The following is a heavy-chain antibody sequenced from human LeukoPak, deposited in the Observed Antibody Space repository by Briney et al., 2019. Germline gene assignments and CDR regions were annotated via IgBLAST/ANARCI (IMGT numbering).Heavy chain of an antibody. V-gene: IGHV1-46*01. CDR2: IKVSGGRT. J-gene: IGHJ4*02. CDR1: GYTFSGFY. D-gene: IGHD2-2*01. CDR3: AREPPESYHFDY. Sequence: GASVKVSCKASGYTFSGFYVHWVRQAPGQGLEWMGIIKVSGGRTDYAQKFQGRVTMTRDMSTSTVYMELSNLRSEDTAVYYCAREPPESYHFDYLGQGTLVTVSS.